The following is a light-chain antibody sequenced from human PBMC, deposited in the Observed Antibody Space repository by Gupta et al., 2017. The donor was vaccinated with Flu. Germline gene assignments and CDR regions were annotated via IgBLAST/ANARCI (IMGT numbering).Light chain of an antibody. CDR1: GSNIGGKF. CDR3: EGWDGSIGGVL. J-gene: IGLJ3*02. V-gene: IGLV1-47*02. CDR2: DHR. Sequence: QSVLSQSPSTSGTPLHRVTISCSGSGSNIGGKFVYWYQQLPGTSPTLLMYDHRQRPSGVPDRFSGSKSGNSASLTISGVRSEDEATYYCEGWDGSIGGVLFGGGTKLTVL.